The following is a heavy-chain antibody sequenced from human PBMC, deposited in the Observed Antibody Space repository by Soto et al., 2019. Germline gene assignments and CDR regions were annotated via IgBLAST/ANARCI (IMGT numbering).Heavy chain of an antibody. CDR2: TYYRSRWYN. CDR3: ARRCGNSVLQCAFDI. Sequence: PSQTLSLTCVISGDSVSSNSAAWNWIRLSPSRGLEWLARTYYRSRWYNDYAVSVRSRITVNPDTSKNQFSLQLTSVTPEDTAVYYCARRCGNSVLQCAFDIWGQGTMVTVSS. D-gene: IGHD2-21*02. CDR1: GDSVSSNSAA. J-gene: IGHJ3*02. V-gene: IGHV6-1*01.